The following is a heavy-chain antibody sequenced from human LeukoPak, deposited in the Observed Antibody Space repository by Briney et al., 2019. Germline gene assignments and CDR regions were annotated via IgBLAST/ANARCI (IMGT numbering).Heavy chain of an antibody. D-gene: IGHD3-22*01. CDR3: ASRVVGRRDYYDSSGYYLDY. V-gene: IGHV1-69*05. CDR1: GGTFISYA. Sequence: GSSXKVSCKASGGTFISYAISWVRQAPGQGLEWMGGIIPIFGTANYAQKFQGRATITTDESTSTAYMELSSLRSEDTAVYYCASRVVGRRDYYDSSGYYLDYWGQGTLVTVSS. CDR2: IIPIFGTA. J-gene: IGHJ4*02.